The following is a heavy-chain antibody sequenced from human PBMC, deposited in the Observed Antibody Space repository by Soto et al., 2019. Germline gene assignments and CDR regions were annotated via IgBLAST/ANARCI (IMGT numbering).Heavy chain of an antibody. CDR3: AKDPENGSGESSGVTSNFFDT. CDR2: ISYDGRNK. D-gene: IGHD3-22*01. CDR1: GSTFHNYG. V-gene: IGHV3-30*18. J-gene: IGHJ4*02. Sequence: QVQLVESGGGVVQPGRSLRLSCAASGSTFHNYGMHWVRQAPGKGLEWVAVISYDGRNKDYADSVKGRFTISRDNSKNTLYLQMNRLRVEDTALYYCAKDPENGSGESSGVTSNFFDTWGQGTPVTVSS.